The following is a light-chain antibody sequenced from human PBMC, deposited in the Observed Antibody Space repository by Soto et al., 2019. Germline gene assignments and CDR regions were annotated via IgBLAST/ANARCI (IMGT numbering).Light chain of an antibody. V-gene: IGKV3-15*01. J-gene: IGKJ4*01. CDR2: GAS. CDR3: QQYNKWPLT. CDR1: QSVSSD. Sequence: EVLMTQSPPSLWMSQRYRATVSCGASQSVSSDLGWYQQKPGQAPRLLIYGASARATGIPARFSGSGSGTEFTLTISSLQSEDFAVYYCQQYNKWPLTFGGGTKVDIK.